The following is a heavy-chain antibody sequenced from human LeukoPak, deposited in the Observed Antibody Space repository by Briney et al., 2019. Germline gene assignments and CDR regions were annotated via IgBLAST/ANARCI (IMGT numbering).Heavy chain of an antibody. Sequence: SETLSLTCAVSSGSIFNSNWWSWVRQPPGKGLEWIGSIYYSGTTYYNPSLKSRVTISVDTSKNQFSLKLFSVTAADTAVYYCARYSYGMEYYFDYWGQGTLVTVSS. J-gene: IGHJ4*02. V-gene: IGHV4-39*01. CDR2: IYYSGTT. D-gene: IGHD5-18*01. CDR1: SGSIFNSNW. CDR3: ARYSYGMEYYFDY.